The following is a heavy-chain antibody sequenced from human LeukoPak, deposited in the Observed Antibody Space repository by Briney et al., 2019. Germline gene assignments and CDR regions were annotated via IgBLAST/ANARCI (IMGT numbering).Heavy chain of an antibody. Sequence: SETLSLTCTVSGGSIISGSYHWSWIRQPAGKGLEWIGRIYTSGSTNYNPSLKSRVTISADTSKNQFSLKLSSVTAADTAVYYCARERYGSWFDPWGQGTLVTVSS. CDR3: ARERYGSWFDP. D-gene: IGHD2-15*01. CDR1: GGSIISGSYH. J-gene: IGHJ5*02. V-gene: IGHV4-61*02. CDR2: IYTSGST.